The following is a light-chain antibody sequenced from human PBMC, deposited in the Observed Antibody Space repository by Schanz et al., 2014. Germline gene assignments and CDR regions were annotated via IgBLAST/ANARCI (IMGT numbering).Light chain of an antibody. Sequence: QSALTQPASVSGSPGQSITISCTGTSSDVGNYGLVSWYQLHPGKAPKLIIYEGSQRPSTVSNRFSGSKSDNTASLTISGLQAEDEADYHCCSYAHDGTPVVFGGGTQLTVL. J-gene: IGLJ2*01. CDR1: SSDVGNYGL. CDR3: CSYAHDGTPVV. CDR2: EGS. V-gene: IGLV2-23*01.